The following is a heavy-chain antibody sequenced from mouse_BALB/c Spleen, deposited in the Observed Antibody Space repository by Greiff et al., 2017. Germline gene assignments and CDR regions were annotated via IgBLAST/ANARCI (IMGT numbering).Heavy chain of an antibody. Sequence: EVKVEESGGGLVKPGGSLKLSCAASGFTFSSYAMSWVRQTPEKRLEWVASISSGGSTYYPDSVKGRFTISRDNARNILYLQMSSLRAEDTAMYYCARGLGGNYGYAMDDWGQGTSVTVSS. D-gene: IGHD2-1*01. V-gene: IGHV5-6-5*01. CDR1: GFTFSSYA. J-gene: IGHJ4*01. CDR3: ARGLGGNYGYAMDD. CDR2: ISSGGST.